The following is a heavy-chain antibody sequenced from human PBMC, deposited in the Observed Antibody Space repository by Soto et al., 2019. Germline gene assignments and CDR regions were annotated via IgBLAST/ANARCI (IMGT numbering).Heavy chain of an antibody. J-gene: IGHJ4*02. Sequence: PSETLSLTCAVSGYSISSGYHCGCIRQPPGKGLEWIGIINHSENTYYNPSLKSRVTMSVDTSKNQFSLNLSSVTAADTAIYYCARDIGFDYVNWGQGTLVTVSS. V-gene: IGHV4-38-2*02. CDR3: ARDIGFDYVN. CDR1: GYSISSGYH. CDR2: INHSENT. D-gene: IGHD3-16*01.